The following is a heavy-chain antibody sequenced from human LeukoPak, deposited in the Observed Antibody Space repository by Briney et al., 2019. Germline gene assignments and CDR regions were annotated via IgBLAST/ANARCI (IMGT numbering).Heavy chain of an antibody. D-gene: IGHD1-26*01. J-gene: IGHJ4*02. V-gene: IGHV4-28*01. CDR1: GYSISSTNW. CDR3: AIRSGSYWTFDY. CDR2: IYYSGST. Sequence: SDTLSLTCALSGYSISSTNWWGWIRQPPGKGLEWIGYIYYSGSTYYNPSLQSRVTMSVDTSKNQFSLKLSSVTAVDTAVYYCAIRSGSYWTFDYWGQGTLVTVSS.